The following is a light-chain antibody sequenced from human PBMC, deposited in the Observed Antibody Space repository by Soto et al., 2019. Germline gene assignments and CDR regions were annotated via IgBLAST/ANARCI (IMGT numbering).Light chain of an antibody. CDR1: SSNIGRNT. J-gene: IGLJ2*01. CDR2: SNN. V-gene: IGLV1-44*01. Sequence: LTQPPSASGTPGQRVTISCSGSSSNIGRNTVNWYQQLPGTAPKVLIYSNNQRPSGVPDRLSGSKSGTSASLAISGLQSEDEAEYDCAAWDDSLNAVVFGGGTKLTVL. CDR3: AAWDDSLNAVV.